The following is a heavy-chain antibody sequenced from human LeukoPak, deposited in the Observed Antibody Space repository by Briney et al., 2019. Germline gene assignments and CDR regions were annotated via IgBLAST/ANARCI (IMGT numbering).Heavy chain of an antibody. V-gene: IGHV3-74*01. D-gene: IGHD1-26*01. CDR1: GFIFSNFW. CDR2: INSDGSVT. Sequence: GGSLRLSCAASGFIFSNFWMHWVRQAPGKRLNWVSRINSDGSVTTYADSVRGRFTSSRDNAKNTVYLQMNSLRAEDTAVYYCARRHLPVGATDRNDYWGQGTLVTVSS. J-gene: IGHJ4*02. CDR3: ARRHLPVGATDRNDY.